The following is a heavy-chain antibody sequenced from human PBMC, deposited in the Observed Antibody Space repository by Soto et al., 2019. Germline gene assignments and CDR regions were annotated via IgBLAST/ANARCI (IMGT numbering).Heavy chain of an antibody. V-gene: IGHV4-39*01. J-gene: IGHJ3*02. CDR1: GGSISSSSYY. D-gene: IGHD1-26*01. CDR2: IYYSGST. CDR3: ARRDSGSYYTEFAFDI. Sequence: SETLSLTCTVSGGSISSSSYYWGWIRQPPGKGLEWIGSIYYSGSTYYNPSLKSRVTISVDTSKNQFSLKLSSVTAADTAVYYCARRDSGSYYTEFAFDIWGQGTMVTVSS.